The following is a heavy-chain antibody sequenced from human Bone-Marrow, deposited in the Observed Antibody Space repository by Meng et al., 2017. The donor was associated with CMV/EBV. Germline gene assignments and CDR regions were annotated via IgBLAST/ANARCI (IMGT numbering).Heavy chain of an antibody. V-gene: IGHV4-39*02. J-gene: IGHJ4*02. CDR3: ARGRGYANNFDY. Sequence: SETLSLTCTVSGGSINSTSYYWGWIRQPPGKGLEWIGTIYYSGSTYYNPSLKSRVTISVDTSKNHFSLRLSSVTAADTAVYYCARGRGYANNFDYWGQGTLVTVSS. D-gene: IGHD6-25*01. CDR1: GGSINSTSYY. CDR2: IYYSGST.